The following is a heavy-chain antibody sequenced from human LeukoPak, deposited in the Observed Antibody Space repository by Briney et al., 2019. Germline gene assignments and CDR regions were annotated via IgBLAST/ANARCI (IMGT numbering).Heavy chain of an antibody. CDR1: GFTFSSYA. D-gene: IGHD2-2*02. CDR3: ASELEPFVAAAIGY. J-gene: IGHJ4*02. CDR2: ISYDGSNK. V-gene: IGHV3-30-3*01. Sequence: PGGSLRLSCAASGFTFSSYAMHWVRQAPGKGLEWVAAISYDGSNKYYADSVKGRFTISRDNSKNTLYLQMNSLRAEDTAVYYCASELEPFVAAAIGYWGQGTLVTVSS.